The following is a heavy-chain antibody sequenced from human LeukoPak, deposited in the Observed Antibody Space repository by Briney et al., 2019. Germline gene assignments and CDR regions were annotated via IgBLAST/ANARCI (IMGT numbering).Heavy chain of an antibody. V-gene: IGHV5-51*01. Sequence: GESLKISCKGSGYSFTNYWIGWVRQMPGKGLEWMGIIYPGDSDTRYSPSFQGQVTISADKSISTAYLQWRSLKASDTAMYYCARHGRWLQSPLGYWGQGTLVTVSS. CDR1: GYSFTNYW. J-gene: IGHJ4*02. CDR3: ARHGRWLQSPLGY. CDR2: IYPGDSDT. D-gene: IGHD5-24*01.